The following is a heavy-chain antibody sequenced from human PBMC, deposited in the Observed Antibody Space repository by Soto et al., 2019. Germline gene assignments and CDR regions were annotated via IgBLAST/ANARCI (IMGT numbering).Heavy chain of an antibody. CDR2: FSSGGGGT. CDR1: GFTFSNYA. D-gene: IGHD2-15*01. J-gene: IGHJ4*02. Sequence: PVGSLRLSCTASGFTFSNYAMSWVRQAPGKGLEWVSTFSSGGGGTYYADSVKGRFTISRDNSKNTLSLQMNSLRAEDTAVYYCTKPTRYCSGANCFTFDYWGLGTLVTVSS. V-gene: IGHV3-23*01. CDR3: TKPTRYCSGANCFTFDY.